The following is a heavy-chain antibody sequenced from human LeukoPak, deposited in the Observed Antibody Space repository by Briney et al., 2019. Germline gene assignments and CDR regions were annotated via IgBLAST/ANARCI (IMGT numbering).Heavy chain of an antibody. CDR1: GFTFDIYA. CDR2: IYYSGST. V-gene: IGHV4-59*01. CDR3: ARVYYSSSYDYWYFDL. J-gene: IGHJ2*01. Sequence: GSLRLSCVASGFTFDIYAMSWIRQPPGKGLEWIGYIYYSGSTNYNPSLKSRVTISVDTSKNQFSLKLSSVTAADTAVYYCARVYYSSSYDYWYFDLWGRGTLVTVSS. D-gene: IGHD6-13*01.